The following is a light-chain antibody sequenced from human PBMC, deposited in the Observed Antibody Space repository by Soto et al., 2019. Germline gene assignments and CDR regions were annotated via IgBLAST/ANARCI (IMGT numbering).Light chain of an antibody. CDR1: QTIDNY. CDR3: QQSFSTRS. CDR2: GVS. V-gene: IGKV1-39*01. J-gene: IGKJ1*01. Sequence: DIQMTQSPSSLSASTGDRVAITCRASQTIDNYLHWYQQKPGRAPKLLIYGVSNLESGVPPRFSGSASGTEFTLTVSSLQPEDIGTYYCQQSFSTRSFGQGTKVDIK.